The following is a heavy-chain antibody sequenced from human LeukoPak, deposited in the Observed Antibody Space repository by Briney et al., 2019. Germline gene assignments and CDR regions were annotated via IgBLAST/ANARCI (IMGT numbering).Heavy chain of an antibody. J-gene: IGHJ3*02. Sequence: EASVKVSCKASGGTFSSHTISWVRQAPGQGLEWMGRIIPILGIANYAQKFQGRVTITADKSTSTAYMELSSLRSEDTAVYYCALGLVVAADDAFDIWGQGTMVTVSS. D-gene: IGHD2-15*01. CDR1: GGTFSSHT. CDR2: IIPILGIA. CDR3: ALGLVVAADDAFDI. V-gene: IGHV1-69*02.